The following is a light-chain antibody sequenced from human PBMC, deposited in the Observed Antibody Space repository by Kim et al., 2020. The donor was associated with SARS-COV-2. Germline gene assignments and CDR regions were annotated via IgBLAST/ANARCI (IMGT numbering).Light chain of an antibody. CDR1: QSINIH. V-gene: IGKV3-15*01. Sequence: ETVMTQSPATLSVSPGERVSLFCRASQSINIHLAWYQMKPGQAPRLFVYGVSTRATGIPARFSGSGSATDFTLTISSLQSEDFAVYYCQQYNNWAYTRGQGTKLEI. J-gene: IGKJ2*01. CDR2: GVS. CDR3: QQYNNWAYT.